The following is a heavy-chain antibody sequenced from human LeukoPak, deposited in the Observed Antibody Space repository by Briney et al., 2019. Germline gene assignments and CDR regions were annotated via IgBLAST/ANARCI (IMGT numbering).Heavy chain of an antibody. Sequence: PSETLSLTYAVYGGSFSGYYWSWIRQPPGKGLEWIGEINHSGSTNYNPSLKSRVTISVDTSKNQFSLKLSSVTAADTAVYYCARASVVVVAAAKFSYYYGMDVWGQGTTVTVSS. CDR3: ARASVVVVAAAKFSYYYGMDV. CDR1: GGSFSGYY. CDR2: INHSGST. J-gene: IGHJ6*02. V-gene: IGHV4-34*01. D-gene: IGHD2-15*01.